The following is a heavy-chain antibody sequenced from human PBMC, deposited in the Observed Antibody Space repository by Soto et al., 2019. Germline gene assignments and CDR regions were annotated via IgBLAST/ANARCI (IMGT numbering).Heavy chain of an antibody. D-gene: IGHD2-15*01. V-gene: IGHV3-9*01. CDR2: ISWNGGRI. Sequence: QAGGSLRLSCAASGFSFDDYAMHWVRQTPGKGLEWVSGISWNGGRIGYADSVKGRFTISRDKAKKSLYLQMNSLRPEDTALYFCAKESVSATTSYSQYFAMDVWGRGTKVTVSS. CDR3: AKESVSATTSYSQYFAMDV. J-gene: IGHJ6*02. CDR1: GFSFDDYA.